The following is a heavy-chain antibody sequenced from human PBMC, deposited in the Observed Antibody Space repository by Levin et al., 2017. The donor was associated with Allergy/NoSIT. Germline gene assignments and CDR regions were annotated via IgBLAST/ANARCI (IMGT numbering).Heavy chain of an antibody. CDR2: IYSSGSA. J-gene: IGHJ4*02. CDR1: RGSICSGSYY. V-gene: IGHV4-61*02. Sequence: QTPSLTCKVSRGSICSGSYYWSWIRQPAAKGLEWIGRIYSSGSANYNPSLKSRVTISVDTSKNQFSLKLSSVTAADTAVYYCARAEVGSEHWGQGTLVTVSS. CDR3: ARAEVGSEH. D-gene: IGHD3-10*01.